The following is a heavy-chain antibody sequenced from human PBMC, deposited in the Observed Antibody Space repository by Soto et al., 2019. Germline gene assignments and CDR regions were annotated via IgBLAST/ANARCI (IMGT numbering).Heavy chain of an antibody. CDR3: ARLYYDYV. D-gene: IGHD3-3*01. CDR1: GFTFGTHS. J-gene: IGHJ6*02. Sequence: GGSLRLSCVASGFTFGTHSMNWVRQAPGKGIEWIAYIDYSSDTISYADSVKGRFTTSRDNAKNSLYLQMNSLRDEDTAVYYCARLYYDYVWGQGTTVTVSS. V-gene: IGHV3-48*02. CDR2: IDYSSDTI.